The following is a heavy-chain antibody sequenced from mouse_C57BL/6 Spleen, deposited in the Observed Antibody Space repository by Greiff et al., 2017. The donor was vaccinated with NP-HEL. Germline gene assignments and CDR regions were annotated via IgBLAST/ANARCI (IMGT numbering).Heavy chain of an antibody. CDR2: IYPGDGDT. V-gene: IGHV1-80*01. D-gene: IGHD3-2*02. CDR3: ARWGGGQLRPYYFDY. CDR1: GYAFSSYW. J-gene: IGHJ2*01. Sequence: QVQLKESGAELVKPGASVKISCKASGYAFSSYWMNWVKQRPGKGLEWIGQIYPGDGDTNYNGKFKGKATLTADKSSSTAYMQLSSLTSEDSAVYFCARWGGGQLRPYYFDYWGQGTTLTVSS.